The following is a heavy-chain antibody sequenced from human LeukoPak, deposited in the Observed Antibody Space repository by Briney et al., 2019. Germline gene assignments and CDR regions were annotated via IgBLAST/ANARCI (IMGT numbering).Heavy chain of an antibody. D-gene: IGHD5-12*01. Sequence: PSETLSLTCTVSGDSFSSYYWSWIRQPAGNRLEWIGRISTSGSARYNPSLKSRVTLSIDTSKNQISLNVKSVTAADTAVYYCTGESYRTSFLFDLWGQGTLVTVSS. V-gene: IGHV4-4*07. CDR2: ISTSGSA. CDR3: TGESYRTSFLFDL. J-gene: IGHJ4*02. CDR1: GDSFSSYY.